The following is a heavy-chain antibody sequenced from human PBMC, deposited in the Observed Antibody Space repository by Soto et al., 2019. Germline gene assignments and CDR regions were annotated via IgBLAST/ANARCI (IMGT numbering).Heavy chain of an antibody. J-gene: IGHJ6*02. V-gene: IGHV3-21*01. Sequence: GGSLRLSCAASGFTFSIYSMNWFRQAPGKGLEWVSSISSSSSYIYYADSVKGRFTISRDNAKNSLYLQMNSLRAEDTAVYYCARDLVAVAGTSYYYYGMDVWGQGTTVTVSS. CDR2: ISSSSSYI. CDR3: ARDLVAVAGTSYYYYGMDV. D-gene: IGHD6-19*01. CDR1: GFTFSIYS.